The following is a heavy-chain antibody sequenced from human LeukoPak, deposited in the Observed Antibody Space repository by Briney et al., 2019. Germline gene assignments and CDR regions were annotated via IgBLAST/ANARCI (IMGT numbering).Heavy chain of an antibody. J-gene: IGHJ5*02. CDR2: ISDSGNT. V-gene: IGHV4-59*01. CDR3: ARNRFQLSGAYWFDP. D-gene: IGHD2/OR15-2a*01. Sequence: KPSETLSLACTVADGSMKNSFWGWIRQPPGKCLGWIGYISDSGNTNYNPSLKTRVSFSVDTSKGQFYLSLRSVTAADTALYFCARNRFQLSGAYWFDPWGRGTLVTVSS. CDR1: DGSMKNSF.